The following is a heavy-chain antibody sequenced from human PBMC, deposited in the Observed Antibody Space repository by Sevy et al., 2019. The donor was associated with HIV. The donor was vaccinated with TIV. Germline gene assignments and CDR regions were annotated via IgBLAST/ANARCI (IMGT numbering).Heavy chain of an antibody. V-gene: IGHV3-21*01. D-gene: IGHD2-2*02. CDR1: GFTFSSYS. CDR3: ARDLSCSSTSCYNKYNWFDP. Sequence: GGSLRLSCAASGFTFSSYSMNWVRQAPGKGLEWVSSISSSSSYIYYADSVKGRFTISRDNAKNSLYLQMNSLRAEDTVVYYCARDLSCSSTSCYNKYNWFDPWGQGTLVTVSS. CDR2: ISSSSSYI. J-gene: IGHJ5*02.